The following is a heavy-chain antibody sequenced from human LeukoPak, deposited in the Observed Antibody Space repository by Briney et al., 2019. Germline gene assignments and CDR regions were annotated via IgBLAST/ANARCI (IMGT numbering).Heavy chain of an antibody. D-gene: IGHD4-17*01. CDR1: GFTFSDYE. CDR3: ARLYGDSDS. CDR2: ICPSGSTI. V-gene: IGHV3-48*03. J-gene: IGHJ4*02. Sequence: PGGSLRLSCAASGFTFSDYEMSWVRQAPGKGLEWVSDICPSGSTIFYADSVKGRFTISRDNSKNSLFLQMNSLRAEDTAVYYCARLYGDSDSWGQGTLVTVSS.